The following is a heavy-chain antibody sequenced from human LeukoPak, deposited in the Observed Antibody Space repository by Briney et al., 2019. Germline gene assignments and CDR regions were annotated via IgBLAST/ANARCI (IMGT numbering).Heavy chain of an antibody. V-gene: IGHV3-7*01. CDR1: GFTFSSYW. CDR3: ARALLSYSGSYYAPPGAFDY. CDR2: IKQDGSEK. Sequence: GGSLRLSCAASGFTFSSYWMSWVRQAPGKGLEWVANIKQDGSEKYYVDSVKGRFTISRDNAKNSPYLQMNSLRAEDTAVYYCARALLSYSGSYYAPPGAFDYWGQGTLVTVSS. D-gene: IGHD1-26*01. J-gene: IGHJ4*02.